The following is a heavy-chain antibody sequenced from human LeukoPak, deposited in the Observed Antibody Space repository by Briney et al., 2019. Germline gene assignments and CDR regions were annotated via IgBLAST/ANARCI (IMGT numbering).Heavy chain of an antibody. V-gene: IGHV3-23*01. D-gene: IGHD2-21*01. CDR2: ISGSGGRT. Sequence: PGGSLRLSCAASGFTFSRYGMSWVRQAPGKGLEWVSAISGSGGRTYYADSVKGRFTISRDSSKNTLFLQMNRLRPEDAAVYYCAKAPVTTCRGAYCYPFDYWGQGTLVTVSS. CDR3: AKAPVTTCRGAYCYPFDY. J-gene: IGHJ4*02. CDR1: GFTFSRYG.